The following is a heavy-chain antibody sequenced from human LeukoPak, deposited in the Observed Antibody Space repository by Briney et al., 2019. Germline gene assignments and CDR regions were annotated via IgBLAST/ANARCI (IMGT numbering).Heavy chain of an antibody. Sequence: GSLRLSCAASGFTFSSYGMHWVRQAPGKGLEWVAVISYDGSNEYYADSVKGRFTISRDNSKNTLYLQMNSLRAEDTAVYYCATLFDYWGQGTLVTVSS. J-gene: IGHJ4*02. CDR2: ISYDGSNE. CDR1: GFTFSSYG. CDR3: ATLFDY. V-gene: IGHV3-30*03.